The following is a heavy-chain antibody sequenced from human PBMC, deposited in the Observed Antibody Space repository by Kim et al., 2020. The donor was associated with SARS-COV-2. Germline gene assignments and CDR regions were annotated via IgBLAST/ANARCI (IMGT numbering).Heavy chain of an antibody. J-gene: IGHJ4*02. D-gene: IGHD2-8*02. CDR2: IYSGGST. CDR3: ARALVY. Sequence: GGSLRLPCAASGFAVSSIYMSWVRQAPGKGLEWVSVIYSGGSTNYADSVKGRFTISRDNSKNTLYLQMNSLRAEDTAVYYCARALVYWGQGTLVTVSS. V-gene: IGHV3-53*01. CDR1: GFAVSSIY.